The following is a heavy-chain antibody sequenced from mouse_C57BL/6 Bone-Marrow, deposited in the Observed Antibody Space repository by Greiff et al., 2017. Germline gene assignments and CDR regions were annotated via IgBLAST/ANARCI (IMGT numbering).Heavy chain of an antibody. J-gene: IGHJ1*03. CDR1: GYTFTSYW. CDR2: IDPSDSST. Sequence: QVQLQQPGAELVMPGASVKLSCKASGYTFTSYWMHWVKQRPGQGLEWIGEIDPSDSSTNYNQTFKGKSTLTVDKSSSTAYMQLSSLTSEDSAVYYCASGITTVVDWYFDVRGTGTTVTVSS. V-gene: IGHV1-69*01. CDR3: ASGITTVVDWYFDV. D-gene: IGHD1-1*01.